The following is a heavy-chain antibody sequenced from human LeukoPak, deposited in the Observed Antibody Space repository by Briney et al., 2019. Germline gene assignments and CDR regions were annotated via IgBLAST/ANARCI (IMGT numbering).Heavy chain of an antibody. CDR2: IYYTGST. Sequence: PSETLSLTCAVSGGSITNDYWSWIRQPPGRGLEWIGYIYYTGSTNYSPSLKSPVTISVDTSKNQFSLKLNSVTAADTAVYYCARPQWLVTMGPWFDPWGQGTLVTVSS. V-gene: IGHV4-59*01. D-gene: IGHD6-19*01. CDR1: GGSITNDY. J-gene: IGHJ5*02. CDR3: ARPQWLVTMGPWFDP.